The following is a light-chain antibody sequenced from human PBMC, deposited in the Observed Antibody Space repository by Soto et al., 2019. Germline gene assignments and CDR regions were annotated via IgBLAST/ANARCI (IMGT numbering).Light chain of an antibody. V-gene: IGLV1-40*01. CDR1: SSNIGAGYD. CDR3: QSYDSSLSGVV. CDR2: GNS. J-gene: IGLJ2*01. Sequence: QSVLTQPPSVSGAPGQRVTISCTGSSSNIGAGYDVHWYQQLPGTGPKLLISGNSNRPSGVPDRFSGSKSVTSASLAITGLQAEDEADYYCQSYDSSLSGVVFGGGTKLTVL.